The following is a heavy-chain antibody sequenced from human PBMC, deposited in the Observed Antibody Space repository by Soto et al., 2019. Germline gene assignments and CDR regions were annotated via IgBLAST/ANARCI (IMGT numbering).Heavy chain of an antibody. CDR1: GLTFSRYW. V-gene: IGHV3-74*01. CDR3: AREFCSGGNCYTYYFDP. J-gene: IGHJ5*02. CDR2: INTDGSNT. Sequence: DVQLVETGGGVVPPGGSLRLCCAASGLTFSRYWMHWVRHAPGKGLVWVSHINTDGSNTNYADSVKGRFTISRDNAKSTLFLQMNSLRDEDTAVYYCAREFCSGGNCYTYYFDPWGQGIPVTVSS. D-gene: IGHD2-15*01.